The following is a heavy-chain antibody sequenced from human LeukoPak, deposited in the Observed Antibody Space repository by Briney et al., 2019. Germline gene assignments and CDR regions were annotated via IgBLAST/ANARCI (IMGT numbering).Heavy chain of an antibody. CDR3: ARDPAGAGIYYDY. V-gene: IGHV3-48*01. CDR2: ISSGSSTI. D-gene: IGHD6-19*01. CDR1: GFTFSTYS. Sequence: GGSLSLSCPDSGFTFSTYSMKWVRQAPGKGLERVSYISSGSSTIYYADSVKGRFTSSRDNAKNSLYLQMNSLRAEDTAVYYCARDPAGAGIYYDYWGQGTLVTVSS. J-gene: IGHJ4*02.